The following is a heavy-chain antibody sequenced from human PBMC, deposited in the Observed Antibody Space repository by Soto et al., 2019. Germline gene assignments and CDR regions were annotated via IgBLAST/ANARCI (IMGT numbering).Heavy chain of an antibody. CDR2: ISSSSSYT. J-gene: IGHJ4*02. CDR3: ARVPHYYGSGSPEDY. V-gene: IGHV3-11*05. Sequence: PGGSLRLSCAASGFTFSDYYMSWIRQAPGKGLEWVSYISSSSSYTNYADSVKGRFTISRDNAKNSLYLQMNSLRAEDTAVYYCARVPHYYGSGSPEDYWGQGTLVTVSS. CDR1: GFTFSDYY. D-gene: IGHD3-10*01.